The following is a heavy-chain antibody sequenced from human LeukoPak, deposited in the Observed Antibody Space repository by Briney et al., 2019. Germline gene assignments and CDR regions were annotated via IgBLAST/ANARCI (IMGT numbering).Heavy chain of an antibody. Sequence: GGSLRLSCAASGFTFSSYWMSWVRQAPGKGLEWVAVISYDGSNKYYADSVKGRFTISRDNSKNTLYLQMNSLRAEDTAVYCCARERGGPSYDILTGYDTNGRGFDYWGQGTLVTVSS. J-gene: IGHJ4*02. D-gene: IGHD3-9*01. CDR3: ARERGGPSYDILTGYDTNGRGFDY. V-gene: IGHV3-30-3*01. CDR1: GFTFSSYW. CDR2: ISYDGSNK.